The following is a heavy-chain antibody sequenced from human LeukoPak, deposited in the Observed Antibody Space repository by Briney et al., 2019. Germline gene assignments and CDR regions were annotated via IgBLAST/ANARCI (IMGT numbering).Heavy chain of an antibody. J-gene: IGHJ4*02. D-gene: IGHD3-10*01. CDR1: GFTFRSYG. V-gene: IGHV3-30*18. CDR3: AKDGYYGSGTFPDY. CDR2: TSYDGTNK. Sequence: GGSLRLSCEASGFTFRSYGMNWVRQAPGKGLEWVAVTSYDGTNKFYVDSLRGRFTISRDNSKNTLYLQMDSLRAEDTAVYYCAKDGYYGSGTFPDYWGQGTLVTVSS.